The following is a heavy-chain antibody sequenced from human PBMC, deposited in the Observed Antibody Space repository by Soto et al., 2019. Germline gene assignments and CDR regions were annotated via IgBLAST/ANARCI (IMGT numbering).Heavy chain of an antibody. D-gene: IGHD2-15*01. CDR2: ISGSGGST. J-gene: IGHJ5*02. CDR1: GFTFSSYA. Sequence: HPGGSLRLSCAASGFTFSSYAMSWVRQAPGKGLEWVSAISGSGGSTYYADSVKGRFTISRDNSKNTLYLQMNSLRAEDTAVYYCAKSGCSSTSCYPLYCSGGSCYQNWFDPWGQGTLVTVSS. V-gene: IGHV3-23*01. CDR3: AKSGCSSTSCYPLYCSGGSCYQNWFDP.